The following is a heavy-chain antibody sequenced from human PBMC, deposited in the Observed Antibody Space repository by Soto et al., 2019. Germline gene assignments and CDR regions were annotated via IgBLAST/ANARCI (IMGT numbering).Heavy chain of an antibody. D-gene: IGHD3-10*01. CDR3: ARGGAGSYYGSGSYYYFDY. J-gene: IGHJ4*02. V-gene: IGHV4-59*01. CDR2: IYYSGST. CDR1: CCSISIYY. Sequence: SETLSLTCPVSCCSISIYYWSWLRQPPGQGLQWIGYIYYSGSTNYNPSLKSRVTISVNTSKNQFSLKLSSVTAADTAVYYCARGGAGSYYGSGSYYYFDYWGQGTLVTVSS.